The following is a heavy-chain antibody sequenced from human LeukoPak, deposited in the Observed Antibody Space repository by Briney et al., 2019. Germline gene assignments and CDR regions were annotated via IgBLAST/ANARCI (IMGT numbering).Heavy chain of an antibody. J-gene: IGHJ4*02. CDR1: GYTFTSYA. CDR3: ARDLTPLYDSSGYGY. V-gene: IGHV1-3*01. D-gene: IGHD3-22*01. Sequence: ASVKVSCKASGYTFTSYAMHWVRQAPGQRLEWMGWINAGNGNTKYSQKFQGRVTITRDTSASTAYMELSSLRSEDTAVYYCARDLTPLYDSSGYGYWGQGTLVTVSS. CDR2: INAGNGNT.